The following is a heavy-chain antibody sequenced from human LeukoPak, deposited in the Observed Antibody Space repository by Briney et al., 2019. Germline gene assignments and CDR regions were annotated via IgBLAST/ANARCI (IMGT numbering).Heavy chain of an antibody. CDR1: GGSISSYY. V-gene: IGHV4-59*08. CDR3: ARLKLGAYFDL. D-gene: IGHD3-16*01. Sequence: SETLSLTCTVSGGSISSYYWSWIRQPPGKGLEWIGYIYYSGSTNYNPSLKSRVTISVDTSKDQFSLKLSSVTAADTAVYYCARLKLGAYFDLWGRGTLVTVSS. J-gene: IGHJ2*01. CDR2: IYYSGST.